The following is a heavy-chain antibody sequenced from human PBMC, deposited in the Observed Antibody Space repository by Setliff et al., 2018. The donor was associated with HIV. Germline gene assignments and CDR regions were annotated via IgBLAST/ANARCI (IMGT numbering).Heavy chain of an antibody. V-gene: IGHV4-59*12. CDR1: GGSISNYY. J-gene: IGHJ3*02. Sequence: ASETLSLTCTVSGGSISNYYWSWIRQPPGKGLQWIGYIYYSGSTYYNPSLRSRLTISVDTSKNQFSLKLSSVAAADTAVYYCARDLVAAFDIWGQGTMVTVSS. CDR3: ARDLVAAFDI. CDR2: IYYSGST. D-gene: IGHD2-8*02.